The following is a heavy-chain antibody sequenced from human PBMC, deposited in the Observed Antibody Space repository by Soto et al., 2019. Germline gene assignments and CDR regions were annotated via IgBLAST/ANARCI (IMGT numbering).Heavy chain of an antibody. Sequence: EVQLLESGGGWVQPGGSLRLSCAASGFTFSSYAMSWVRQAPGKGLEWVSAISGSGGNTYYADSVKGRFTISRDNSKNTLYLQVHGLRGEDTAVYYCANAPLFGELLSNYWGQGTLVTVSS. V-gene: IGHV3-23*01. D-gene: IGHD3-10*02. J-gene: IGHJ4*02. CDR1: GFTFSSYA. CDR2: ISGSGGNT. CDR3: ANAPLFGELLSNY.